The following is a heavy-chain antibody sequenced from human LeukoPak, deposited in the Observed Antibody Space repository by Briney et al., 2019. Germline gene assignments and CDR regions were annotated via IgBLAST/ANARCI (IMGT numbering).Heavy chain of an antibody. V-gene: IGHV3-30*02. Sequence: GGSLRPSCAASGFTFSSYGMHWVRQAPGKGLEWEAFIRYDGSNKYYADSVKGRFTISRDNSKNTLYLQMNSLRAEDTAVYYCAKEVIVVVIGESDAFDIWGQGIMVTVSS. CDR1: GFTFSSYG. D-gene: IGHD2-21*01. CDR2: IRYDGSNK. CDR3: AKEVIVVVIGESDAFDI. J-gene: IGHJ3*02.